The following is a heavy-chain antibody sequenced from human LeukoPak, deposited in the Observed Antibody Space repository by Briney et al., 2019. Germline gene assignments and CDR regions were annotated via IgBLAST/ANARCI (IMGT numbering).Heavy chain of an antibody. D-gene: IGHD4/OR15-4a*01. V-gene: IGHV1-69*05. Sequence: ASVKVSCKASGGTFSSYALSWVRQAPGQGLEWMGGIIPIFGTANYAQKFQGRVTMTRDTSTSTVYMELSSLRSEDTAVYYCARERDDYALGYWGQGTLVTVSS. CDR3: ARERDDYALGY. J-gene: IGHJ4*02. CDR1: GGTFSSYA. CDR2: IIPIFGTA.